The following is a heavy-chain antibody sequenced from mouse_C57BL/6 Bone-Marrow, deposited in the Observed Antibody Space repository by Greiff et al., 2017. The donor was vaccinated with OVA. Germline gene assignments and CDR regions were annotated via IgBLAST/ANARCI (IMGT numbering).Heavy chain of an antibody. CDR3: ARRGPLGDWFAY. D-gene: IGHD4-1*01. Sequence: VQLQQSGADLVKPEASVKISCKASGYAFSNYWMNWVKQRPGKGLEWIGQIYPGDGDTNYNGKFKGKATLTADKSSSTAYMQLSSLTYEDSAVYYWARRGPLGDWFAYWGQGTLVTVSA. V-gene: IGHV1-80*01. CDR1: GYAFSNYW. CDR2: IYPGDGDT. J-gene: IGHJ3*01.